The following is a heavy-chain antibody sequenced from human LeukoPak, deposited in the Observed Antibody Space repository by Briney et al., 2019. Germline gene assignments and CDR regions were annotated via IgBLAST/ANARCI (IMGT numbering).Heavy chain of an antibody. CDR3: ARVTYGSGTYGAFDY. J-gene: IGHJ4*02. CDR1: AFTFSDYW. Sequence: GGSLRLSCAASAFTFSDYWMSWVRQAPGKGLEWVANIKQDGSEKYYVDSVKGRFTISRDNAKNSLYLQMNSLRAEDTAVYYCARVTYGSGTYGAFDYWGQGTLVTVSS. CDR2: IKQDGSEK. V-gene: IGHV3-7*03. D-gene: IGHD3-10*01.